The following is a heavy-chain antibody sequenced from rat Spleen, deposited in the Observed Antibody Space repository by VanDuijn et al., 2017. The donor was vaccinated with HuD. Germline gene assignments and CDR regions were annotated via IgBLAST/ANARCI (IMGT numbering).Heavy chain of an antibody. J-gene: IGHJ3*01. CDR1: GFSLTSNG. V-gene: IGHV2S12*01. CDR2: ISSGGSP. CDR3: IRDRLPGDNSHWCVY. D-gene: IGHD1-4*01. Sequence: QVQLKESGPGLVQPSQTLSLTCTVSGFSLTSNGVSWVRQPPGKGLEWIAAISSGGSPYYNAALKSRLSISRDTSKSQVFLKINSRQSEVIAIYIRIRDRLPGDNSHWCVYWGQGTLVAVSS.